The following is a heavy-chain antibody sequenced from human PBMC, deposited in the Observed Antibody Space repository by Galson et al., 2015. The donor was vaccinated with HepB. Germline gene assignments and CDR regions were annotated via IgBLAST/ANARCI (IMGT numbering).Heavy chain of an antibody. J-gene: IGHJ5*02. CDR2: INAYSRKT. Sequence: SVKVSCKASGYTFSSYSITWVRQAPGQGLEWMGWINAYSRKTNYARQLQGRVTMTTDTSTSTAYMELRSLRSDDTAVYYCARGALVAVVYATQNNWFDPWGQGTLVTVSS. V-gene: IGHV1-18*01. D-gene: IGHD2-15*01. CDR3: ARGALVAVVYATQNNWFDP. CDR1: GYTFSSYS.